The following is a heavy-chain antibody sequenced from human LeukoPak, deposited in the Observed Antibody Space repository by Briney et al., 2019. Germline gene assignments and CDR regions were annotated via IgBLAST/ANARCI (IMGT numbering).Heavy chain of an antibody. CDR3: TTDLSRVGAFDI. V-gene: IGHV3-15*01. J-gene: IGHJ3*02. Sequence: PGGSLRLSCAASGFTFSSYAMSWVRQAPGKGLEWVGRIKSKTDGGTTDYAAPVKGRFTISRDDSKNTLYLQMNSLKTEDTAVYYCTTDLSRVGAFDIWGQGTMVTVSS. CDR1: GFTFSSYA. D-gene: IGHD3-10*01. CDR2: IKSKTDGGTT.